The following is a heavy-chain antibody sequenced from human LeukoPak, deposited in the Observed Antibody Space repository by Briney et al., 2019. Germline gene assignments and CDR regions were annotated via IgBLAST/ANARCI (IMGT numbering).Heavy chain of an antibody. Sequence: ASVKVSCKASGGTFSSYAISWVRQAPGQGLEWMGGIIPIFGTANYAQKFQGRVTITADESTSTAYMELSSLRSEDTAVYYCARDPVAVEMATITVTDYWGQGTLVTVSS. CDR1: GGTFSSYA. CDR2: IIPIFGTA. J-gene: IGHJ4*02. CDR3: ARDPVAVEMATITVTDY. D-gene: IGHD5-24*01. V-gene: IGHV1-69*13.